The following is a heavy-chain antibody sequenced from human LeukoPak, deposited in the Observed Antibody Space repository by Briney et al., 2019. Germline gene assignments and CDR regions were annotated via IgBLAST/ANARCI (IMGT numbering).Heavy chain of an antibody. CDR3: ARVFRWERLPPDY. V-gene: IGHV4-59*08. CDR2: VYYTGST. CDR1: GGSVSNYC. J-gene: IGHJ4*02. Sequence: PSETLSLTCSVSGGSVSNYCWSWIRQPPGKGLEWIGYVYYTGSTNYNPSLKSRVTMFEDKSKNQFSLRLYSVTVADTAVYYCARVFRWERLPPDYWGQGTLVTVSS. D-gene: IGHD1-26*01.